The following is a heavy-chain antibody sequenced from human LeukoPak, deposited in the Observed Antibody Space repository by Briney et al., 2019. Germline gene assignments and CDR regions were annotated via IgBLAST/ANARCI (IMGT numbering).Heavy chain of an antibody. V-gene: IGHV4-34*01. Sequence: KPSETLSLTCAVYGGSFSGYYWSWIRQPPGKGLEWIGEINHSGSTNYNPSLKSRVTISVDASKNQFSLKLSSVTAADTAVYYCARGLRPVVAAYDYWGQGTLVTVSS. D-gene: IGHD2-15*01. CDR2: INHSGST. J-gene: IGHJ4*02. CDR1: GGSFSGYY. CDR3: ARGLRPVVAAYDY.